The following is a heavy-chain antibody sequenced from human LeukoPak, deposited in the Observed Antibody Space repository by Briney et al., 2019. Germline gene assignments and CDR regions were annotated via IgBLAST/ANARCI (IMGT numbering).Heavy chain of an antibody. J-gene: IGHJ6*02. V-gene: IGHV3-30*02. Sequence: PGGSLRLSCAASGFTFSSYDMHWVRQAPGKGLEWVAFIRYDGSNKYYADSVKGRFTISRDNSKNTLYLQMNSLRAEDTAVYYCAKDLVVPAAMYKTYYYYYGMDVWGQGTTVTVSS. CDR3: AKDLVVPAAMYKTYYYYYGMDV. CDR2: IRYDGSNK. CDR1: GFTFSSYD. D-gene: IGHD2-2*01.